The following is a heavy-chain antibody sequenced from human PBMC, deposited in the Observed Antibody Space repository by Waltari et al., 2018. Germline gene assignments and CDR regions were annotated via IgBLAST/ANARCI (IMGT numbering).Heavy chain of an antibody. V-gene: IGHV3-23*04. CDR2: ISGTVTDR. Sequence: EVPLVDSGGGLVQPGGALGRSCEASGFPFSNYAMRWVRQAPGKGLEWVSGISGTVTDRHYADSVKGRFTISRDNSKNTLFLQMNSLRAEDTAVYYCVRRDYYAMDVWGQGTTVTVSS. J-gene: IGHJ6*02. CDR3: VRRDYYAMDV. CDR1: GFPFSNYA.